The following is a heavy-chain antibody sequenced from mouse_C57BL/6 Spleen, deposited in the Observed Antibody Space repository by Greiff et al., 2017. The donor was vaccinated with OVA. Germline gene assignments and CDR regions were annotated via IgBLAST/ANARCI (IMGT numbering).Heavy chain of an antibody. J-gene: IGHJ2*01. CDR1: GYTFTSYW. Sequence: VKLQQPGAELVKPGASVKLSCKASGYTFTSYWMQWVKQRPGQGLEWIGEIDPSDSYTNYNQKFKGKATLTVDTSSSTASMQLSSLTSEDSAVYYCARGGTGDYWGQGTTLTVSS. D-gene: IGHD3-1*01. CDR2: IDPSDSYT. CDR3: ARGGTGDY. V-gene: IGHV1-50*01.